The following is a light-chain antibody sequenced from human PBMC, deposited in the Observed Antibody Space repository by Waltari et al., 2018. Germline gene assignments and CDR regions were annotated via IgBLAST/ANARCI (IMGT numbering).Light chain of an antibody. CDR3: HQTYSTPPT. V-gene: IGKV1-39*01. J-gene: IGKJ1*01. CDR2: TAS. Sequence: DIQMTQSPSSLSASVGDRVTITCRATQSVSTYLNWYQKKPGKAPKLLIYTASTLQSGVPSRFSGSGSGTEFTLIISSLQPEDFATYYCHQTYSTPPTFDQGTKVAIK. CDR1: QSVSTY.